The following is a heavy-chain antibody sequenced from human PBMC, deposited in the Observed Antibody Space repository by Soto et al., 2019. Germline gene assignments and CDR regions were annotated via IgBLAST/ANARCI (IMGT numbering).Heavy chain of an antibody. J-gene: IGHJ4*02. Sequence: SSVKVSCRAPGSTLTTYGIRWVLQASRQGLEWLGWNSAYNGKTNYAQRLQGRGSMTSDTSTSTAYKELRRLRSDDTAVYYCARDRIRYYYDSRSYWGQGTLVTASS. CDR3: ARDRIRYYYDSRSY. V-gene: IGHV1-18*04. D-gene: IGHD3-22*01. CDR1: GSTLTTYG. CDR2: NSAYNGKT.